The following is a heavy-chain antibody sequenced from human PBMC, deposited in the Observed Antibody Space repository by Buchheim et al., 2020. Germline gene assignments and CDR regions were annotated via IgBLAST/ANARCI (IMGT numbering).Heavy chain of an antibody. V-gene: IGHV4-31*03. CDR2: IYYSGST. CDR1: GGSISSGGYY. D-gene: IGHD3-3*01. Sequence: QVQLQESGPGLVKPSQTLSRTCTVSGGSISSGGYYWSWIRQHPGKGLEWIGYIYYSGSTYYNPSLKSRVTISVDTSKNQFSLKLSSVTAADTAVYYCAREGGAYYDFWSGYLGGYFDYWGQGTL. J-gene: IGHJ4*02. CDR3: AREGGAYYDFWSGYLGGYFDY.